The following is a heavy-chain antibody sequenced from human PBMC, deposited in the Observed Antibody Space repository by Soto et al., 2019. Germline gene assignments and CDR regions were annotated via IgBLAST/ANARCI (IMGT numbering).Heavy chain of an antibody. V-gene: IGHV3-33*01. J-gene: IGHJ3*02. CDR2: IWYDGSNK. D-gene: IGHD6-6*01. Sequence: GGSLRLSCAASGFTFSSYGMHWVRQAPGKGLEWVAVIWYDGSNKYYVDSVKGRFTISRDNSKNTLYLQMNSLRAEDTAVYHCARDRYSSSSSAFDIWGQGTMVTVSS. CDR1: GFTFSSYG. CDR3: ARDRYSSSSSAFDI.